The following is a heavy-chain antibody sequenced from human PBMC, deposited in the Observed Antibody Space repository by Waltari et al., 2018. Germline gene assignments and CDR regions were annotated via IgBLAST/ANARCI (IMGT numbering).Heavy chain of an antibody. CDR3: ARGRGLDV. CDR1: GFTFSSFW. Sequence: EEQLVESGGGLVQPGGSLRLSCTASGFTFSSFWMSWVRQAPGKGLEWVANIKQDGSEKKYVDSVKGRFTISRDNAKNELYLQMNSLRAEDTAVYYCARGRGLDVWGQGTTVTVSS. J-gene: IGHJ6*02. V-gene: IGHV3-7*01. CDR2: IKQDGSEK.